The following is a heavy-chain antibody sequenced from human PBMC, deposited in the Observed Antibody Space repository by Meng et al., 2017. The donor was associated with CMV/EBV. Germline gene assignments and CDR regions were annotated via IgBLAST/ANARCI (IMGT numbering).Heavy chain of an antibody. D-gene: IGHD6-6*01. CDR3: ARDLLGYSSSTNWFDP. V-gene: IGHV1-69*04. CDR1: GGTLSSYT. CDR2: IIPILGIA. J-gene: IGHJ5*02. Sequence: SVKVSCKASGGTLSSYTISWVRQAPGQGLEWMGRIIPILGIANYAQKFQGRVTITADKSTSTAYMELSSLRSEDTAVYYCARDLLGYSSSTNWFDPWGQGTLVTVSS.